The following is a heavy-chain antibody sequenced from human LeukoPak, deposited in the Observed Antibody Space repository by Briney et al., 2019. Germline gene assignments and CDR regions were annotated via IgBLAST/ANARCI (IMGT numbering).Heavy chain of an antibody. V-gene: IGHV3-7*01. J-gene: IGHJ4*02. CDR3: ARVWGGLQTD. CDR1: GFTFSSYW. Sequence: GGSLRLSCAASGFTFSSYWMSWVRQAPGKGLEWVANIKQDGNEKYYGDSVKGRFTISRDNAKNSLYLQTNSLRAEDTAVYYCARVWGGLQTDWGQGTLVTVSS. CDR2: IKQDGNEK. D-gene: IGHD4-11*01.